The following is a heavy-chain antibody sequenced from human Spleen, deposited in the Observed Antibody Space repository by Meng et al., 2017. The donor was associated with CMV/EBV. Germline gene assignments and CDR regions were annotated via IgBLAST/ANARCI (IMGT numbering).Heavy chain of an antibody. CDR3: ARVGIAAAGTSPSY. CDR2: IYHSGST. J-gene: IGHJ4*02. V-gene: IGHV4-4*02. CDR1: GGSISSSNW. D-gene: IGHD6-13*01. Sequence: VSGGSISSSNWWSWVRQPPGKGREWIGEIYHSGSTNYNPSLKSRVTISVDKSKNQFSLKLSSVTAADTAVYYCARVGIAAAGTSPSYWGQGTLVTVSS.